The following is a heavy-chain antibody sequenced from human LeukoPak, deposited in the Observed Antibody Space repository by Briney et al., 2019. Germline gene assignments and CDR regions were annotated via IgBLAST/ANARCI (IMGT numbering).Heavy chain of an antibody. D-gene: IGHD6-13*01. CDR3: ARDADSSSWSMYYYYGMNV. J-gene: IGHJ6*02. Sequence: GGSLRLSCAASGFTFSSYSMNWVRQAPGKGLEWVSSISSSSGYIYYADSVKGRFTISRDNAKNSLYLQMNSLRAEDTAVYYCARDADSSSWSMYYYYGMNVWGQGTTVTVSS. CDR2: ISSSSGYI. V-gene: IGHV3-21*01. CDR1: GFTFSSYS.